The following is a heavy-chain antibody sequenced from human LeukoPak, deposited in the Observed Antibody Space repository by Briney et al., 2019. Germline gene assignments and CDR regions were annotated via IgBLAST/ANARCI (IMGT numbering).Heavy chain of an antibody. CDR1: GASFSNDYHY. V-gene: IGHV4-30-2*05. CDR2: IFHSGSI. Sequence: PSETLSLTCAASGASFSNDYHYWSWIRQPPEKGLVSIGYIFHSGSIYYNASLGRCVIFSIDASKSQFPLSLSSVADADTVYYYCARLEGPGAGGDYWGQGALVTVSS. CDR3: ARLEGPGAGGDY. D-gene: IGHD4/OR15-4a*01. J-gene: IGHJ4*02.